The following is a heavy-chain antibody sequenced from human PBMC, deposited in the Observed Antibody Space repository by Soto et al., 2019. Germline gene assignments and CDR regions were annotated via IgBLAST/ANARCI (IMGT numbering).Heavy chain of an antibody. CDR3: ARKRLSGTTGFGP. CDR1: GGSFSGYY. D-gene: IGHD4-17*01. J-gene: IGHJ5*02. CDR2: INHSGST. Sequence: QVQLQQWGAGLLKPSETLSLTCAVYGGSFSGYYWSWIRQPPGKGLEWIGEINHSGSTNYNPSLKGRVTVSVYTCKIQCSLKLSSVTAADTAVYYCARKRLSGTTGFGPWGQGTLVTVSS. V-gene: IGHV4-34*01.